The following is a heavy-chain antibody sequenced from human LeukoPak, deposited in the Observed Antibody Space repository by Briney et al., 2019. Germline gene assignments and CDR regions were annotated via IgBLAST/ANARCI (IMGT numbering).Heavy chain of an antibody. CDR1: GFTFSTHW. J-gene: IGHJ4*02. Sequence: GGSLRLSCAASGFTFSTHWMIWVRQAPGKGVEWVANVKGDGSEKYYVDSVKGRFTISRDNARNSLYLQMNSLRAEDTAVYFCATGRAAHLFDYWGQGTLVTVSS. CDR3: ATGRAAHLFDY. CDR2: VKGDGSEK. D-gene: IGHD6-6*01. V-gene: IGHV3-7*01.